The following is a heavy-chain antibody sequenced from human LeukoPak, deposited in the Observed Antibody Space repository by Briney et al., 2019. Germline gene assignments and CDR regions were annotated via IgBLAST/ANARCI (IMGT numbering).Heavy chain of an antibody. V-gene: IGHV3-64D*06. Sequence: GGSLRLSCSASGFTFKKYAMHWVRQAPGKGLEYVSAINSNGGRTYYADSVKGRFTISKDNSKNTLFLQMSSLRVEDTAVYYCVKDLYYDNSGYYSGAFDYWGQGTLVTVSS. CDR2: INSNGGRT. CDR3: VKDLYYDNSGYYSGAFDY. D-gene: IGHD3-22*01. J-gene: IGHJ4*02. CDR1: GFTFKKYA.